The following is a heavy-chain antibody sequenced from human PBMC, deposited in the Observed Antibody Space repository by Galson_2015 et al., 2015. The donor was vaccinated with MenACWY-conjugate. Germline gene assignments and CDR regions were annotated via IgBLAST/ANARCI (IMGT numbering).Heavy chain of an antibody. D-gene: IGHD2-2*01. CDR2: IDPKSGGA. CDR3: TRDRHPPSAPFDY. J-gene: IGHJ4*02. V-gene: IGHV1-2*02. Sequence: VRQAPGQGLQWMGWIDPKSGGANYAQNFQVRVTMTRDTSISTAYMDLSSLRSDDTAAYYCTRDRHPPSAPFDYWGQGTLVTVSS.